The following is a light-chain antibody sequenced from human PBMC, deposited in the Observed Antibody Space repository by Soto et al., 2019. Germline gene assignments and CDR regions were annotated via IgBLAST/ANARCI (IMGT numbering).Light chain of an antibody. J-gene: IGKJ1*01. Sequence: DIVLTQSPLSLPVTPGEPASISCRSSQSLLHSNGNIYLDWYLQKPGQSPQLLIYLGSIRASGGPDRFSGSGSCTDFTLKISRVEAEDVGVYYCMQAVQAPRTFGQGTKVEIK. V-gene: IGKV2-28*01. CDR2: LGS. CDR1: QSLLHSNGNIY. CDR3: MQAVQAPRT.